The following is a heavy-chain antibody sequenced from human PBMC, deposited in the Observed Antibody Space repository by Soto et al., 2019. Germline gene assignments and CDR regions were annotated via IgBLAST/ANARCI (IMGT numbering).Heavy chain of an antibody. D-gene: IGHD1-26*01. CDR2: ISHDGSHK. V-gene: IGHV3-30-3*01. J-gene: IGHJ1*01. CDR3: ATWEERYFQD. CDR1: GFTFNSFT. Sequence: PGGSLRLSCAASGFTFNSFTMHWVRQAPGKRLEWVAVISHDGSHKYSADSGKGRFTISRDDSKNTLYLQMSSLRVEDTAIYYCATWEERYFQDWGRGTLVTVSS.